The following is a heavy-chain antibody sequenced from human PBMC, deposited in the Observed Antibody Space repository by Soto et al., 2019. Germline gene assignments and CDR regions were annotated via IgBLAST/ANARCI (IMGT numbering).Heavy chain of an antibody. CDR1: GYTFTSYY. V-gene: IGHV1-46*03. J-gene: IGHJ3*02. CDR2: INPSGGST. CDR3: ASFAAYSKKSGYDYRRGAFDI. D-gene: IGHD5-12*01. Sequence: QVQLVQSGAEVKKPGASVKVSCKASGYTFTSYYMHWVRQAPGQGLEWIGIINPSGGSTSYAQKFQGRVTMTRDTSTSTVYMELSSLRSEDTAVYYCASFAAYSKKSGYDYRRGAFDIWGQGTMVTVSS.